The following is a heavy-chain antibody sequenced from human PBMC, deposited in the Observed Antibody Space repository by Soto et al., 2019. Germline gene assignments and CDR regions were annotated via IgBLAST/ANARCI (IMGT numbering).Heavy chain of an antibody. CDR3: ARDKDIVLMVYAHSGSPGGMDV. Sequence: ASVKVSCKASGYTFTSYGISWVRQAPGQGLEWMGWISAYNGNTNYAQKLQGRVTMTTDTSTSTAYMELRSLRSDDTAVYYCARDKDIVLMVYAHSGSPGGMDVWGQGTTVTVSS. J-gene: IGHJ6*02. CDR2: ISAYNGNT. D-gene: IGHD2-8*01. V-gene: IGHV1-18*01. CDR1: GYTFTSYG.